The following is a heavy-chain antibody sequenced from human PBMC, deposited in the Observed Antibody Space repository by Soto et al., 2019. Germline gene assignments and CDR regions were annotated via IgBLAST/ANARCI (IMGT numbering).Heavy chain of an antibody. CDR2: ISTYSGKT. V-gene: IGHV1-18*01. Sequence: ASVKVSCKASGYTFTTYAISWVRQAPGQGLEWKGWISTYSGKTDYAQSLQGRVTMTTDTSTNTAYMELRSLRSDDTAVYYCARDRLHTSSSITFDYWGQGALVTVSS. D-gene: IGHD6-6*01. J-gene: IGHJ4*02. CDR1: GYTFTTYA. CDR3: ARDRLHTSSSITFDY.